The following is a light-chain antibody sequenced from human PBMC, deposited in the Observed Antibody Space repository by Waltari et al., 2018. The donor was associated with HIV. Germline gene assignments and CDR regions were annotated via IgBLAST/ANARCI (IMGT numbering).Light chain of an antibody. CDR1: SSNIGRNN. J-gene: IGLJ3*02. Sequence: QSVLTQPPSASGTPGQRVTISCSGSSSNIGRNNVNWYQQRPGTAPKLLIYSNNQRPSGVPDRFSGSKSGTSASLAISGLQSEDEADYYCAAWDDSLNGPVFGGGTKLTVL. V-gene: IGLV1-44*01. CDR2: SNN. CDR3: AAWDDSLNGPV.